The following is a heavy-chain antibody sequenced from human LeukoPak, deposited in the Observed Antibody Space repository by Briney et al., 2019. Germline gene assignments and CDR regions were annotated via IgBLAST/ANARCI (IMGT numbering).Heavy chain of an antibody. Sequence: SETLSLTCTVSGYAITSGYYWGWIRQPPGKGLEWIGSIYHSGSTYYNPSLKSRVTISVDTSKNQFSLKLSSVTAADTAVYYCASTGDGYADYWGQGTLVTVSS. CDR1: GYAITSGYY. CDR3: ASTGDGYADY. D-gene: IGHD5-24*01. CDR2: IYHSGST. V-gene: IGHV4-38-2*02. J-gene: IGHJ4*02.